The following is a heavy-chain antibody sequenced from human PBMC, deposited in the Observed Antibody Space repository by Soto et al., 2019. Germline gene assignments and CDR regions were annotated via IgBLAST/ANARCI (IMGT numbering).Heavy chain of an antibody. J-gene: IGHJ4*02. CDR3: ERVSGWWPFDF. V-gene: IGHV3-74*01. CDR2: IHSDGSTT. D-gene: IGHD6-19*01. CDR1: GFTFSSYS. Sequence: GCSLRLSCAASGFTFSSYSMHWVRQAPGKGLVWVSIIHSDGSTTRYADSAKGRFTISRDDAENTLYLQMNSLRVEDTAVYFCERVSGWWPFDFWGQGTLVTGSS.